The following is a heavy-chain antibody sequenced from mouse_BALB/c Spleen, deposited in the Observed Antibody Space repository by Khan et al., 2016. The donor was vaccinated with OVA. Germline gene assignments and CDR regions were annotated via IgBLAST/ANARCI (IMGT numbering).Heavy chain of an antibody. Sequence: EVELVESGGDLVKPGGSLKLSCAASGFTFSSYSMSWVRQPPDKRLEWVATISSDGDYTYFPASVKGRFTISRDNAKNTLNLQMSRLKSEDTALYYCASHLTGSFAYWGQGTLVTVSA. CDR1: GFTFSSYS. V-gene: IGHV5-6*01. D-gene: IGHD4-1*01. CDR2: ISSDGDYT. CDR3: ASHLTGSFAY. J-gene: IGHJ3*01.